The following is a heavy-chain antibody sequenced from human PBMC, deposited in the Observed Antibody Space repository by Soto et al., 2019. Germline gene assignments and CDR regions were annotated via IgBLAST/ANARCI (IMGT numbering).Heavy chain of an antibody. J-gene: IGHJ4*02. CDR3: GRQENSGRHQSFDY. CDR2: IYYSGST. CDR1: GGSSRGGDCY. Sequence: SETLCLTCTVAGGSSRGGDCYRIWHRQPPGKGLEWIGLIYYSGSTNYNPSLTSRVTISVDTSKNQFSLKVTSVTAADTAVYYCGRQENSGRHQSFDYWGQGILVTVSS. V-gene: IGHV4-61*08. D-gene: IGHD1-26*01.